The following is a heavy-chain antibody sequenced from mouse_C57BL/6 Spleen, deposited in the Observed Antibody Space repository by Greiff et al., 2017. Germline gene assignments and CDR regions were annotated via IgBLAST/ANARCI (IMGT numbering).Heavy chain of an antibody. CDR3: ARHEGHFDY. Sequence: VQLKESGGDLVKPGGSLKLSCAASGFTFSSYGMSWVRQTPDKRLEWVATISSGGSYTYYPDSVKGRFTISRDNAKNTLYLQMSSLKSEDTAMYYCARHEGHFDYWGQGTTLTVSS. CDR1: GFTFSSYG. J-gene: IGHJ2*01. V-gene: IGHV5-6*01. CDR2: ISSGGSYT.